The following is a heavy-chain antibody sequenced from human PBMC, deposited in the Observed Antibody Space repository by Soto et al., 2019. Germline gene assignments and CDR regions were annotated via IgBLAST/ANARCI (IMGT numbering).Heavy chain of an antibody. CDR2: LLHSGTT. Sequence: QVQLQESGPGLVKPSGTLSLTCAVSGDSISSPKWWTWLRQPPGKGLEWIGDLLHSGTTNYNPSPMXXVTLSVDKPQNQSSLQLTSVPAADTAIYYCAYSTGWYRHDVWGQGTSVTVSS. V-gene: IGHV4-4*02. CDR1: GDSISSPKW. J-gene: IGHJ3*01. CDR3: AYSTGWYRHDV. D-gene: IGHD6-19*01.